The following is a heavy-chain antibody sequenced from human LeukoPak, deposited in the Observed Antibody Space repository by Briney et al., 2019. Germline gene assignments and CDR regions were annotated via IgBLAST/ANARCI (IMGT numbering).Heavy chain of an antibody. D-gene: IGHD2/OR15-2a*01. Sequence: GGSLRLSCAASGFTFSSYGMSWVRQAPGKGLEWVSGITANTRGSITYYADSVKGRFTISRDSSKDTLYLQMNSLRAEDTAVYFCARGGYFSFDDWGQGTLVTVSS. J-gene: IGHJ4*02. CDR3: ARGGYFSFDD. V-gene: IGHV3-23*01. CDR1: GFTFSSYG. CDR2: ITANTRGSIT.